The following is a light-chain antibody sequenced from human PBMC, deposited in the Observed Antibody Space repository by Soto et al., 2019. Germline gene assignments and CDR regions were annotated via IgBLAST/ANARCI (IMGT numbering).Light chain of an antibody. V-gene: IGKV3-11*01. CDR3: QQRRYWPVT. J-gene: IGKJ1*01. Sequence: EIVLTPSPAILSMSPGERATLSCRASQSVSSYFAWYQQKPGQAPRLLIYDASNRATGVPARFSGSGSGTDFTLTISSLEPEDFAVYYCQQRRYWPVTFGQGTKV. CDR2: DAS. CDR1: QSVSSY.